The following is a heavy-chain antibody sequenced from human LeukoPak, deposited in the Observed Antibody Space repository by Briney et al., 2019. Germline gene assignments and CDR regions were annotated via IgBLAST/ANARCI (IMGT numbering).Heavy chain of an antibody. Sequence: SETLSLTCTVSGGSISSYYWSWIRQPPGKGLEWIGYIYYSGSTNYNPSLKSRVTISVDTSKNQFSLKLSSVTAADTAVYYRARHFVGIASAGGYFDYWGQGTLVTVSS. D-gene: IGHD6-13*01. CDR2: IYYSGST. CDR3: ARHFVGIASAGGYFDY. CDR1: GGSISSYY. V-gene: IGHV4-59*08. J-gene: IGHJ4*02.